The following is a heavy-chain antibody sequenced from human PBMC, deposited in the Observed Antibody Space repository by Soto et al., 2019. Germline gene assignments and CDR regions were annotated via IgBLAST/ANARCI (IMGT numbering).Heavy chain of an antibody. J-gene: IGHJ4*02. V-gene: IGHV3-48*01. CDR2: ISSSSSTI. Sequence: PGGSLRLSCAASGFTFSSYSMNWVRQAPGKGQEWVSYISSSSSTIYYADSVKGRFTISRDNAKNSLYLQMNSLRAEDTAVYYCAREIYDSSGYYAPFDYWGQGTLVTVSS. CDR3: AREIYDSSGYYAPFDY. CDR1: GFTFSSYS. D-gene: IGHD3-22*01.